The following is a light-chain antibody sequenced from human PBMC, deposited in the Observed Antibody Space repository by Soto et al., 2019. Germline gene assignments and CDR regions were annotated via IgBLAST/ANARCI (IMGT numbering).Light chain of an antibody. J-gene: IGKJ1*01. CDR3: QQYYSYWT. CDR2: DTS. Sequence: MTQSPSPLSASVGDRVTITCRASQDIGTWLAWYQQKPGNPPKLLIYDTSRLESAVPSRFSGSGSGTEFTLTISSLQPDDFATYYCQQYYSYWTFGQGTKVDI. CDR1: QDIGTW. V-gene: IGKV1-5*01.